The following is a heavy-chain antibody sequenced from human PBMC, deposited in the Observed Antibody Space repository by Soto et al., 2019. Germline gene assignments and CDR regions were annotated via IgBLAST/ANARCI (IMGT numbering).Heavy chain of an antibody. J-gene: IGHJ5*02. Sequence: QVQLVQSGAEVKKPGSSVKVSCKASGGTFSSYAISWVRQAPGQGLECMGGIIPIFGTANYAQKFQGRVTITADKSTSTAYMELSSLRSEDTAVYYCASTLVGYCSSTSCYDGFDPWGQGTLVIVS. V-gene: IGHV1-69*06. D-gene: IGHD2-2*01. CDR3: ASTLVGYCSSTSCYDGFDP. CDR1: GGTFSSYA. CDR2: IIPIFGTA.